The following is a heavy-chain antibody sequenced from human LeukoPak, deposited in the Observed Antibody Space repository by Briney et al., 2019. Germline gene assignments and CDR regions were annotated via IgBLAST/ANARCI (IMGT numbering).Heavy chain of an antibody. D-gene: IGHD1-26*01. CDR3: AKDPTWHLLPAYHCDY. V-gene: IGHV3-30*18. J-gene: IGHJ4*02. Sequence: GVSLRLSCAPSGFTFSNYGMHWARHAPDGGLEWVAAISYDGSKKNYADSVKGRLTNSRDNSKNTLYLQVNSLRVGDTAVFYCAKDPTWHLLPAYHCDYWRQGTLDT. CDR2: ISYDGSKK. CDR1: GFTFSNYG.